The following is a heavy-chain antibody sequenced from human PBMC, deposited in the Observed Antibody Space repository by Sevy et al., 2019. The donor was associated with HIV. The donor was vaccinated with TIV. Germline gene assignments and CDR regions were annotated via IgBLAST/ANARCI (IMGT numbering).Heavy chain of an antibody. CDR3: ALDSSGYYLFDS. D-gene: IGHD3-22*01. V-gene: IGHV3-11*01. Sequence: GGSLRLSCAASGFTFSDYYMNWIRQAPGKGLEWVSYISSSGSSIYYEDSVKGRFTISRDNAKNSLYLQMNSLRAEDTAVYYCALDSSGYYLFDSWGQGTLVTVSS. J-gene: IGHJ4*02. CDR2: ISSSGSSI. CDR1: GFTFSDYY.